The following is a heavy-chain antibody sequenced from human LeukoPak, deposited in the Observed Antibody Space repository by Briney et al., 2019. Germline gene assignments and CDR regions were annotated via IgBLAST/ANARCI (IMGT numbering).Heavy chain of an antibody. Sequence: ASVKVSCKVSGYTLTELSMHWVRQAPGKGLEWMGGFDPEDGETIYAQKFQGRVTMTRDTSISTAYMELSRLRSDDTAVYYCASLSRYNWNYALGYWGQGTLVTVSS. V-gene: IGHV1-24*01. CDR2: FDPEDGET. J-gene: IGHJ4*02. CDR3: ASLSRYNWNYALGY. D-gene: IGHD1-7*01. CDR1: GYTLTELS.